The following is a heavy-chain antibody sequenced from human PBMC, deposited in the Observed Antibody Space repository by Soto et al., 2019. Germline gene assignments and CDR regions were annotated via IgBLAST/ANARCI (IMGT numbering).Heavy chain of an antibody. D-gene: IGHD3-22*01. V-gene: IGHV1-18*01. J-gene: IGHJ3*02. Sequence: ASVKVSCKASGYTFTSYGISWVRQAPGQGLEWMGWISAYNGNTNYAQKLQGRVTMTTDTSTSTAYMELRSLRSDDTAVYYCSIDRYYYDSSGSMGLDAFDIWGQGTMVTVSS. CDR1: GYTFTSYG. CDR2: ISAYNGNT. CDR3: SIDRYYYDSSGSMGLDAFDI.